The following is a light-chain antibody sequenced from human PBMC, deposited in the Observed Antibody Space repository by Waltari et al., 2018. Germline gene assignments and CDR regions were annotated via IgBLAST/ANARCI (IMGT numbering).Light chain of an antibody. CDR2: WAS. V-gene: IGKV4-1*01. CDR3: QQYYSTPPT. J-gene: IGKJ1*01. CDR1: QSVLYSSNNKNY. Sequence: DIVMTQSPDSLAVSLGERATINCKSSQSVLYSSNNKNYLAWYQHKPGQPPKLPIYWASTRESGVPDRFSGSGSGTDFTLTISSLQAEDVAVYYCQQYYSTPPTFGQGTKVEIK.